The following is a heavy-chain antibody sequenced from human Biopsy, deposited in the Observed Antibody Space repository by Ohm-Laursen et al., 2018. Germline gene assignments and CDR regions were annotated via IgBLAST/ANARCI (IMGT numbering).Heavy chain of an antibody. V-gene: IGHV4-59*07. J-gene: IGHJ3*01. Sequence: SDTLSLTCSVSGGSMTGYYWSWIRQSPGRGLEWIGSISEGGSTYYNPSLRGRVTISVDASKNQFSLKLSSVTAADTAVFFCARLYRLDDYWNDDPPDAFDVWAQGTMVTVSS. CDR3: ARLYRLDDYWNDDPPDAFDV. CDR1: GGSMTGYY. CDR2: ISEGGST. D-gene: IGHD3-3*01.